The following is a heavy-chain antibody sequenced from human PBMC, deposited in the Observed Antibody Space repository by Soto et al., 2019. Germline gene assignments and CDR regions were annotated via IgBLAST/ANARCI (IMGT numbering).Heavy chain of an antibody. Sequence: CLRLSCAASGFTVSSNYMSWVRQAPGKGLEWVSVIYSGGSTYYADSVKGRFTISRDNSQNTLYLQVNSLRAEDTAVYYCARAWGTRTDYWGQGTVVTVSS. CDR1: GFTVSSNY. D-gene: IGHD3-16*01. CDR3: ARAWGTRTDY. J-gene: IGHJ4*02. CDR2: IYSGGST. V-gene: IGHV3-53*01.